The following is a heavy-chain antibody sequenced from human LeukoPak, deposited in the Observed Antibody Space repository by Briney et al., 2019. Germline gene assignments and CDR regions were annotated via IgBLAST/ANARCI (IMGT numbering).Heavy chain of an antibody. Sequence: PSQTLSLTCTVSGGSISSGGYYWSWIRQHPGKGLEWIGYIYYSGSTYYNPSLKSRVTISVDTSKNQFSLKLSSVTAADTAVYYCARVQATVEYYFDYWGQGTLVTVSS. D-gene: IGHD4-23*01. CDR3: ARVQATVEYYFDY. V-gene: IGHV4-31*03. CDR1: GGSISSGGYY. CDR2: IYYSGST. J-gene: IGHJ4*02.